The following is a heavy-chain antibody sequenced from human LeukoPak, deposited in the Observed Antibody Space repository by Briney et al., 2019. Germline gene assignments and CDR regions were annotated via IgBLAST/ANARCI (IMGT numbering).Heavy chain of an antibody. D-gene: IGHD3-16*01. CDR1: GFTFAFRSYW. J-gene: IGHJ4*02. CDR3: ARVFSHWGWPGDYYFDY. Sequence: GGSLRLSCTASGFTFAFRSYWMHWVRQAPGKGLQWISYISNDGTKTYYADSVRGRFTISRDNGKNLVYLQMNSLRVEDTAVYYCARVFSHWGWPGDYYFDYWGQGSLVTVSS. CDR2: ISNDGTKT. V-gene: IGHV3-48*03.